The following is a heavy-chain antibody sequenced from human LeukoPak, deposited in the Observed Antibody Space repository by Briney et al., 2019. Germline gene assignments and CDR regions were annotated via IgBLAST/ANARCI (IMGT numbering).Heavy chain of an antibody. CDR3: AIVPHKHYYDISGYYYYFDD. J-gene: IGHJ4*02. CDR1: GFSFSNYG. D-gene: IGHD3-22*01. Sequence: GGSLRLSCTASGFSFSNYGMNWVRQAPGKGLEWVSGISGSGDRTYYADSVKGRFTISRDNSRNRLYLEMNNLRVDDTAVYYCAIVPHKHYYDISGYYYYFDDWGQGTLVTVSS. CDR2: ISGSGDRT. V-gene: IGHV3-23*01.